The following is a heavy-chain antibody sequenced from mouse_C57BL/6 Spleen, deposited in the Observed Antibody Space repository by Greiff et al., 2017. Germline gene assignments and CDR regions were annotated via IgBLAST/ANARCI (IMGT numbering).Heavy chain of an antibody. CDR1: GYAFSSYW. CDR2: IYPGDGDT. J-gene: IGHJ2*01. Sequence: QVQLKQSGAELVKPGASVKISCKASGYAFSSYWMNWVKQRPGKGLEWIGQIYPGDGDTNYNGKFKGKATLTADKSSSTAYMQLSSLTSEDSAVYFCARKLGRGGFDYWGQGTTLTVSS. V-gene: IGHV1-80*01. CDR3: ARKLGRGGFDY. D-gene: IGHD4-1*01.